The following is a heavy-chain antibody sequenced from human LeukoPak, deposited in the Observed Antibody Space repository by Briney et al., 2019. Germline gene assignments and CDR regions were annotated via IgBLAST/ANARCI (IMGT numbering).Heavy chain of an antibody. D-gene: IGHD3-22*01. CDR2: IYYSGST. V-gene: IGHV4-39*01. CDR1: GDSISSSSYY. CDR3: ARHGGITMIDRFDY. Sequence: SETLSLTCTVSGDSISSSSYYWGWIRQPPGKGLEWIGSIYYSGSTYYNPSLKSRVTISVDTSKNQFSLKLSSVTAADTAVYYCARHGGITMIDRFDYWGQGTLVTVSS. J-gene: IGHJ4*02.